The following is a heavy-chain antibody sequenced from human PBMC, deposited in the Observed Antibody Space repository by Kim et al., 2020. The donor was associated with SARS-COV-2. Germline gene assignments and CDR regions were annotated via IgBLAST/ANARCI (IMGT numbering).Heavy chain of an antibody. CDR2: IRSKAYGVTT. CDR3: TTRGYSYGDFDY. J-gene: IGHJ4*02. CDR1: GFTFGDYA. Sequence: GGSLRLSCTASGFTFGDYAMSWFRQAPGKGLEWVGFIRSKAYGVTTEYAASVKGRFTISRDDSKSIAYLQMNSLKTEDTAVYYCTTRGYSYGDFDYWGQGTLVTVSS. V-gene: IGHV3-49*03. D-gene: IGHD5-18*01.